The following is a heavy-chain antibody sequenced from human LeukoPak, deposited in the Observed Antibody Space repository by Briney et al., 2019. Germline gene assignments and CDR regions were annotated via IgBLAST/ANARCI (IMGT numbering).Heavy chain of an antibody. CDR2: MNPNSGNT. Sequence: ASVKVSCKASGYTFTSYDITWVRQATGQGLEWMGWMNPNSGNTDYAQKFQGRVTITRNTSISTAYMELSSLRSEDMAVYYCAVHCSSTSCLQGRFDYWGQGTLVTVSS. CDR3: AVHCSSTSCLQGRFDY. V-gene: IGHV1-8*03. J-gene: IGHJ4*02. D-gene: IGHD2-2*01. CDR1: GYTFTSYD.